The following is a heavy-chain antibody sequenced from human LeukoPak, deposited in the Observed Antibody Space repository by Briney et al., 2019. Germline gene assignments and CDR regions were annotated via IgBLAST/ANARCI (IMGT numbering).Heavy chain of an antibody. J-gene: IGHJ4*02. CDR2: IYSGGST. D-gene: IGHD6-19*01. Sequence: GGSLRLSCAASGFTVSRNYMSWVRQAPGKGLEWVSVIYSGGSTYYADSVKGRFTISRDNSKNTLYLQMNSLRAEDTAVYYCARDIAVAGTVDYWGQGTLVTVSS. CDR1: GFTVSRNY. V-gene: IGHV3-66*01. CDR3: ARDIAVAGTVDY.